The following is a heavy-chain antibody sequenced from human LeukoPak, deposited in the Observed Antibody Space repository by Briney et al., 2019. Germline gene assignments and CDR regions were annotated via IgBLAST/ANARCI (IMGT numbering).Heavy chain of an antibody. J-gene: IGHJ3*02. V-gene: IGHV4-59*01. D-gene: IGHD3-22*01. Sequence: PSETLSLTCTVSGGSISSYYWSWIRQPPGKGLEWIGYIYYSGSTNYNPSLKSRVTISADTSKNQFSLKLSSVTAADTAAYYCARAIYYDSSGYCAFDIWGQGTMVTVSS. CDR1: GGSISSYY. CDR2: IYYSGST. CDR3: ARAIYYDSSGYCAFDI.